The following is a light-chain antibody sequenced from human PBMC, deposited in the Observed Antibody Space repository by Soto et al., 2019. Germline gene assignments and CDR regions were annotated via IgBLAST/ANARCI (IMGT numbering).Light chain of an antibody. CDR2: EVS. CDR3: SSYTSSTTSVV. V-gene: IGLV2-14*01. Sequence: QSVLTQPASVSGSPGQSITISCTGTTSDIGGHKYVSWYQQHPDKAPKVLIFEVSNRPSGISDRFSGSKSGNTASLTISGLQAEDEADYYCSSYTSSTTSVVFCGGTKLTVL. CDR1: TSDIGGHKY. J-gene: IGLJ2*01.